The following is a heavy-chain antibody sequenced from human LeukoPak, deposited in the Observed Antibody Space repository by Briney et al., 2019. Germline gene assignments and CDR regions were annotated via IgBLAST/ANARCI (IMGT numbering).Heavy chain of an antibody. CDR2: ISYDGSIE. CDR3: ARELYYGSGSPGRD. Sequence: PGGSLRLSCAASGFTFSSYAMHWVRQAPGKGLEWVAVISYDGSIEYYADSVKGRFTISRDNSKNTLHLRMNSLRVEDTAVYYCARELYYGSGSPGRDWGQGTLVTVSS. J-gene: IGHJ4*02. V-gene: IGHV3-30*04. D-gene: IGHD3-10*01. CDR1: GFTFSSYA.